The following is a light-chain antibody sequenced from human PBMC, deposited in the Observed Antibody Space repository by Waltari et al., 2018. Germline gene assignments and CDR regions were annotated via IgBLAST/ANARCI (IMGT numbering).Light chain of an antibody. CDR3: QSYDTSLSVV. Sequence: QSVLTQPPSVSGAPGQRVSISCTGSGSNLGAGYDVHWYQQHPGKAPKLLIYGTSTRAPGVPDRFVGSQSGTSASLAITALQAEDEAEYYCQSYDTSLSVVFGGGTKLTVL. CDR1: GSNLGAGYD. J-gene: IGLJ2*01. CDR2: GTS. V-gene: IGLV1-40*01.